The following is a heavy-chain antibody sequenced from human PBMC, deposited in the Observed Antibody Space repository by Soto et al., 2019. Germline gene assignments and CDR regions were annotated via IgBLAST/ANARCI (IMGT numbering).Heavy chain of an antibody. CDR3: AKTGVADAFDI. CDR1: GFSFTSYW. CDR2: IYPRDSDT. D-gene: IGHD3-3*01. J-gene: IGHJ3*02. V-gene: IGHV5-51*01. Sequence: GESLKISCKGSGFSFTSYWIGWVRQAPGKGLECMGIIYPRDSDTRYNPSFQGQVTISVDESINTAYLQWSSLKTSDTAMYYCAKTGVADAFDIWGQGTVVPVSS.